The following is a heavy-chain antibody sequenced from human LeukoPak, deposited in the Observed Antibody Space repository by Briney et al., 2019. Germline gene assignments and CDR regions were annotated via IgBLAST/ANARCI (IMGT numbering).Heavy chain of an antibody. Sequence: SETLSLTCTVSGYSISSGYYWGWLRQPPGKGLEWIGSILHSGSTYYNPSLKSRVTISVDTSKNQFSLKLSSVTAADTAVYYCARGGLWFGPVNAFDIWGQGTMVTVSS. V-gene: IGHV4-38-2*02. D-gene: IGHD3-10*01. CDR3: ARGGLWFGPVNAFDI. J-gene: IGHJ3*02. CDR1: GYSISSGYY. CDR2: ILHSGST.